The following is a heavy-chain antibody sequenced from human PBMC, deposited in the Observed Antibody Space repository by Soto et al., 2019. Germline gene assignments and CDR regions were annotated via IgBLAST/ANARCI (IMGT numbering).Heavy chain of an antibody. D-gene: IGHD6-19*01. CDR1: GYTFTSYA. CDR3: AREYSSGWYYGYFQH. V-gene: IGHV1-3*01. J-gene: IGHJ1*01. CDR2: INAGNGNT. Sequence: ASVKVSCKASGYTFTSYAMHWVLQAPGQRLEWMGWINAGNGNTKYSQKFQGRVTITRDTSASTAYMELSSLRSEDTAVYYCAREYSSGWYYGYFQHWGQGTLVTVSS.